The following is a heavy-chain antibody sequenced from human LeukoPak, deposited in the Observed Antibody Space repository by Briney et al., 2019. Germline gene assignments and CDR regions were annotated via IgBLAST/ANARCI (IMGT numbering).Heavy chain of an antibody. D-gene: IGHD3-3*01. V-gene: IGHV1-8*01. Sequence: ASVKVSCKASGYTFTSFDINWVRQATGQGPEWVGWMNPNSGNTGYAQKFQGRVTMTRNTSISTAYMELSSLRSEDTAVYYCARGRYDDFWSGYYTEYYGMDVWGQGTTVTVSS. CDR1: GYTFTSFD. CDR3: ARGRYDDFWSGYYTEYYGMDV. CDR2: MNPNSGNT. J-gene: IGHJ6*02.